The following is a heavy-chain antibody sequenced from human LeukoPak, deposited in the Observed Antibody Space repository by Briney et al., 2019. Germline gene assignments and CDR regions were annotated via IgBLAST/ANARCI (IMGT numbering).Heavy chain of an antibody. CDR1: GFTFSSYA. D-gene: IGHD3-22*01. CDR3: ARDGYYDSSGPGMDV. V-gene: IGHV3-53*01. J-gene: IGHJ6*02. CDR2: IYSGGST. Sequence: GGSLRLSCAVSGFTFSSYAMSWVRQAPGKGLEWVSVIYSGGSTYYADSVKGRFTISRDNSKNTLYLQMNSLRAEDTAVYYCARDGYYDSSGPGMDVWGQGTTVTVSS.